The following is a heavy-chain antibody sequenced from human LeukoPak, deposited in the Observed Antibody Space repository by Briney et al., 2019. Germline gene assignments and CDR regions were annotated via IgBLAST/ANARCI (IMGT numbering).Heavy chain of an antibody. V-gene: IGHV3-7*01. CDR2: IKQDGSEQ. J-gene: IGHJ4*02. Sequence: GGSLRLSCAASGFTFSKYWMSWVRQAPGKGLEWVGNIKQDGSEQYYVDSMRGRFTISRDNAKNSLYLQMSSLRAEDTAVYYCARSTAGLDYWGQGTLVTVSS. CDR3: ARSTAGLDY. CDR1: GFTFSKYW. D-gene: IGHD1-1*01.